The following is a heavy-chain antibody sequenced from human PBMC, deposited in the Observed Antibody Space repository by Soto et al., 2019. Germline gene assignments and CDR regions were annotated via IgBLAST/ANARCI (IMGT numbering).Heavy chain of an antibody. Sequence: QVQLVQSGAEMKKPGSSVKVSCQSSGGTFNTYAMNWVRQAPGQGPEWMGDISPMFGAANYAPKFQGRVTITADESTGTSYMQLSSLTSEDPALYFCAGEGQVHPPGFVYWGQGTLVTVSS. V-gene: IGHV1-69*19. D-gene: IGHD3-10*01. J-gene: IGHJ4*02. CDR3: AGEGQVHPPGFVY. CDR2: ISPMFGAA. CDR1: GGTFNTYA.